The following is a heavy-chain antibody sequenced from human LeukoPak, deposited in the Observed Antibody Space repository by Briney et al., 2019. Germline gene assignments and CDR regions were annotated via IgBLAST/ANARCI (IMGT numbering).Heavy chain of an antibody. CDR3: GKREQVMIEGSFDY. CDR1: GFTFDDYA. D-gene: IGHD3-22*01. V-gene: IGHV3-43D*03. CDR2: ISWDGGST. Sequence: GGSLSLSCAASGFTFDDYAMHWVRHAPGQGLEWVSLISWDGGSTYYADSVKGRFTISRDNSKNSLYLQMNSLRAEDTALYYCGKREQVMIEGSFDYWGQGTLVTVSS. J-gene: IGHJ4*02.